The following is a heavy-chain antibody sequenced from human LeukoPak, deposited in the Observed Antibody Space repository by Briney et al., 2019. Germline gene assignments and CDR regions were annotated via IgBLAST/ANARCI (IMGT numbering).Heavy chain of an antibody. CDR3: AREGRGSGSYYKPEY. D-gene: IGHD3-10*01. CDR2: IYTSGST. V-gene: IGHV4-4*07. CDR1: GSSISSYY. J-gene: IGHJ4*02. Sequence: SETLSLTCTVSGSSISSYYWSWIRQPAGKGLEWIGRIYTSGSTNYNPSLKSRVTMSVDTSKNQFSLKLSSVTAADTAVYYCAREGRGSGSYYKPEYWGQGTLVTVSS.